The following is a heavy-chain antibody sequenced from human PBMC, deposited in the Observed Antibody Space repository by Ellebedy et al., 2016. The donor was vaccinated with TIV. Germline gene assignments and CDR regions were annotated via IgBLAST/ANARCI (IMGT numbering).Heavy chain of an antibody. J-gene: IGHJ4*02. CDR2: IGVGGGST. CDR3: TSPAVGHTTGCCRYYFDY. D-gene: IGHD2-15*01. CDR1: GFTFSSYA. Sequence: PGGSLRLSCSGSGFTFSSYAMNWVRQAPGKGLEWVAGIGVGGGSTYYADAVKGRFTISRDNSMNTMFLQMNSLGAEDTAVYYCTSPAVGHTTGCCRYYFDYWGLGTLVTVSS. V-gene: IGHV3-23*01.